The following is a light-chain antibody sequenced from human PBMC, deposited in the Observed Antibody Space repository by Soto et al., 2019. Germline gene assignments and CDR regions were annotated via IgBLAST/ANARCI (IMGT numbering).Light chain of an antibody. CDR2: DAS. CDR1: QSISSW. CDR3: QQYNSYPWT. Sequence: DIQMTQSPCSMSSSVXDRVASTXGASQSISSWLAWYQQKPGKAPKLLIYDASSLESGVPSRFSGSGSGTEFTLTISSLQPDDFATYYCQQYNSYPWTFGQGTKVDI. J-gene: IGKJ1*01. V-gene: IGKV1-5*01.